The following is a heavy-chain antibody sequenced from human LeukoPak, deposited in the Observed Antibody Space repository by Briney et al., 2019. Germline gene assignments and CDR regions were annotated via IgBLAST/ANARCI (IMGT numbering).Heavy chain of an antibody. Sequence: ASVKVPCKASGYTFTTSYMHWVRQAPGQGLEWMAIISPSGGSTNYAQKFQGRVTMTRDTSTSTVYMELSSLRSEDTAVYYCARGLSYSSGWCSHWGQGTLVTVSS. D-gene: IGHD6-19*01. CDR2: ISPSGGST. CDR1: GYTFTTSY. V-gene: IGHV1-46*01. CDR3: ARGLSYSSGWCSH. J-gene: IGHJ4*02.